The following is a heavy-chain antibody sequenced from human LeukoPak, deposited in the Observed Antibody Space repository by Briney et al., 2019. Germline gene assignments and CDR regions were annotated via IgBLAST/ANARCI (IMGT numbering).Heavy chain of an antibody. V-gene: IGHV1-69*06. D-gene: IGHD6-19*01. Sequence: SVKVSCKASGGTFSSYAISWVRQAPGQGLEWMGGIIPIFGTANYAQKFQGRVTITADKSTSTAHMELSSLRSEDTAAYYCATEVESYSSGWDDAFDIWGQGTMVTVSS. CDR2: IIPIFGTA. J-gene: IGHJ3*02. CDR3: ATEVESYSSGWDDAFDI. CDR1: GGTFSSYA.